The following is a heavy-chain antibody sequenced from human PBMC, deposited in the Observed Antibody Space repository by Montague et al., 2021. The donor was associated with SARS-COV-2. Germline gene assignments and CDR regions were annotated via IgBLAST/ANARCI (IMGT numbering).Heavy chain of an antibody. J-gene: IGHJ5*02. CDR2: IYYSGST. D-gene: IGHD2-2*01. CDR3: ARASVVVPTTRNWFGP. Sequence: TLSLTCTVSGGSISSGGYYWSWIRQHPGKGLEWIGYIYYSGSTYYNPSLKSRLTISVDTSKNRFSLKLSSVTAADTAMYYCARASVVVPTTRNWFGPWGQGTLVTVSS. CDR1: GGSISSGGYY. V-gene: IGHV4-31*03.